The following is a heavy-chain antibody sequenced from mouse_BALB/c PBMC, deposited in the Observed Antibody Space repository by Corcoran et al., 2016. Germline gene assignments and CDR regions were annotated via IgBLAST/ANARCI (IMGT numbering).Heavy chain of an antibody. J-gene: IGHJ4*01. CDR1: GYTFSSYW. D-gene: IGHD2-14*01. CDR2: ILPGSGST. V-gene: IGHV1-9*01. CDR3: ARYYRYDAMDY. Sequence: QVPLQQSGAELMKPGASVTISCKATGYTFSSYWLEWVKQRPGHGLEWIGEILPGSGSTNYNEKFKGKATFTADTSSNTAYMQLSSLTSEDSAVYYCARYYRYDAMDYWGQGTSVSVSS.